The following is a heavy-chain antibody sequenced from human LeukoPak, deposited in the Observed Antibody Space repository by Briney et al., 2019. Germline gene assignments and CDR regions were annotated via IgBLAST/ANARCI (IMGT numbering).Heavy chain of an antibody. CDR2: IYSGGST. CDR3: ARDTLGAYDSNGYYHGY. J-gene: IGHJ4*02. Sequence: GGSLRLSCADSGFTVSSNYMRWVRQAPGKGLEWVSVIYSGGSTHYADSVKGRFTISRDNSKNTLYLQMNSLRAEDTVVYYCARDTLGAYDSNGYYHGYWGQGTLVTVSS. V-gene: IGHV3-66*01. D-gene: IGHD3-22*01. CDR1: GFTVSSNY.